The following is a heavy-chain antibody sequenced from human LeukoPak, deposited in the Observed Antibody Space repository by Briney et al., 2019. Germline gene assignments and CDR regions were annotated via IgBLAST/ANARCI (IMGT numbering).Heavy chain of an antibody. CDR1: GYTFTSYG. CDR2: ISAYNGNT. D-gene: IGHD2-8*01. CDR3: ARAQMDVLDY. Sequence: GASVKVSCKASGYTFTSYGISWVRQAPGQGLEWMGWISAYNGNTNYAQKLQGRVTITRDTSASTAYMELSSLRSEDMAVYYCARAQMDVLDYWGQGTLVTVSS. J-gene: IGHJ4*02. V-gene: IGHV1-18*03.